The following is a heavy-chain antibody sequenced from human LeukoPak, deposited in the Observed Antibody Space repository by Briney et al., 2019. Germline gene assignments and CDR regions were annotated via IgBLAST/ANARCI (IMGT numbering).Heavy chain of an antibody. D-gene: IGHD3-22*01. CDR3: AKVGRLDYFDY. CDR1: GGSFSGYY. CDR2: INHSGST. V-gene: IGHV4-34*01. Sequence: PSETLSLTCAVYGGSFSGYYWSWIRQPPGKGLEWIGEINHSGSTNYNPSLKSRVTISVDTSKNQFSLKLSSVTAADTAVYYCAKVGRLDYFDYWGQGTLVTVPS. J-gene: IGHJ4*02.